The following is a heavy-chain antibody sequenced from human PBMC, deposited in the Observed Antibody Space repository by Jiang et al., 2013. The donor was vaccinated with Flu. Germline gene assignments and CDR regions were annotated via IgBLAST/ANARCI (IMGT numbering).Heavy chain of an antibody. J-gene: IGHJ4*02. Sequence: DYAMSWFRQAPGKGLEWVGFIRSKAYGGTTEYAASVKGRFTISRDDSKSIAYLQMNSLKTEDTAVYYCTREDGDYVPFDYWGQGTLVTVSS. CDR1: DYA. CDR3: TREDGDYVPFDY. CDR2: IRSKAYGGTT. D-gene: IGHD4-17*01. V-gene: IGHV3-49*03.